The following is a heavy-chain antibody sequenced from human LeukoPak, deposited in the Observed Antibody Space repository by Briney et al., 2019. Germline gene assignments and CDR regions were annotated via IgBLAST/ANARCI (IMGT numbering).Heavy chain of an antibody. CDR3: AKEYYGSGSRTSAFDI. J-gene: IGHJ3*02. D-gene: IGHD3-10*01. Sequence: GGSLRLSCAASGFTFSSYAMSWVRQALGKGLEWVSAISGSGGSTYYADSVKGRFTISRDNSKNTLYLQMNSLRAEDTAVYYCAKEYYGSGSRTSAFDIWGQGTMVTVSS. CDR2: ISGSGGST. V-gene: IGHV3-23*01. CDR1: GFTFSSYA.